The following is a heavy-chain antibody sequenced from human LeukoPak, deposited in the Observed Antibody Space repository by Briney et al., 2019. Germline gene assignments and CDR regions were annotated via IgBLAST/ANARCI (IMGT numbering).Heavy chain of an antibody. V-gene: IGHV3-9*03. J-gene: IGHJ4*02. CDR1: GFTFDDYA. Sequence: GGSLRLSCAASGFTFDDYAMHWVRQAPGKGLEWVSGISWNSGSIGYADSVKGRFTISRDNAKNSLYLQMNSLRAEDMALYYCAKDSIESGRFDYWGQGTLVTVSS. CDR2: ISWNSGSI. D-gene: IGHD1-14*01. CDR3: AKDSIESGRFDY.